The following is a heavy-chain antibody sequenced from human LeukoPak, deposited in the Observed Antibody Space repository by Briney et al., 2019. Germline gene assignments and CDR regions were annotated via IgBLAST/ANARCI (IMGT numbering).Heavy chain of an antibody. V-gene: IGHV4-34*01. CDR1: GGSFSGYY. J-gene: IGHJ3*02. CDR2: INHSGST. D-gene: IGHD5-12*01. CDR3: ARLSLGGYSGYPFVGLEI. Sequence: SETLSLTCAVYGGSFSGYYWSWIRQPPGKGLEWIGEINHSGSTNYNPSLKSRVTISVDTSKNQFSLKLSSVTAADTAVYYCARLSLGGYSGYPFVGLEIWGQGTMVTVSS.